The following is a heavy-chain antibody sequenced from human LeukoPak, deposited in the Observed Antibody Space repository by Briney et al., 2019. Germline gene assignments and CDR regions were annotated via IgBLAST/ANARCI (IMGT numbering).Heavy chain of an antibody. V-gene: IGHV3-23*01. CDR3: AKVTIAVAGTGYFDY. CDR2: ISGSGGGT. CDR1: GFTFRSYA. D-gene: IGHD6-19*01. Sequence: PGGSLRLSCAASGFTFRSYAMSWVRQAPGKGLEWVSVISGSGGGTYYADSVKGRFTISRDNSKNTLYLQMNSLRAEDTAVYYCAKVTIAVAGTGYFDYWGQGTLVTVSS. J-gene: IGHJ4*02.